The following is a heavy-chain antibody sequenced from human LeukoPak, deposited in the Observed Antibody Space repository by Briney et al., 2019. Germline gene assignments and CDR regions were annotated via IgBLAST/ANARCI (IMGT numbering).Heavy chain of an antibody. CDR1: GGTFSSYA. CDR3: ARTSGVVTTAKFDY. V-gene: IGHV1-69*06. Sequence: ASVKVSCKASGGTFSSYAISWVRQAPGQGLEWMGGIIPIFGTANYAQKFQGRVTITADKSTSTAYMELSSLRSEDTAVYYCARTSGVVTTAKFDYWGQGTLVTVSS. CDR2: IIPIFGTA. D-gene: IGHD4-17*01. J-gene: IGHJ4*02.